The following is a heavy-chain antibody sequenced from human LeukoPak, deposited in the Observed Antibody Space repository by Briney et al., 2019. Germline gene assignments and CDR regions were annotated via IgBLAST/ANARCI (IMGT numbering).Heavy chain of an antibody. V-gene: IGHV3-48*01. D-gene: IGHD3-9*01. Sequence: PGGSLRLSCAASGFVVSSNYMNWVRQAPGKGLEWVSYISSSSSTIYYADSVKGRFTISRDNAKNSLYLQMNSLRAEDTAVYYCARDLNILFDYWGQGTLVTVSS. CDR2: ISSSSSTI. J-gene: IGHJ4*02. CDR3: ARDLNILFDY. CDR1: GFVVSSNY.